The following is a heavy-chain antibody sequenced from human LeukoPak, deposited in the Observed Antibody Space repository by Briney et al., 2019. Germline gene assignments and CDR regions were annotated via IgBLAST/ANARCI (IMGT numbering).Heavy chain of an antibody. J-gene: IGHJ4*02. CDR3: ARHKPSTGEIDY. Sequence: PSETLSLTCAVSGYSISSGYYCGWIRQPPGKGLEWIGNTYHSGSTYYSPSLKSRVTISVDTSKNQFSLQLSSVTAADTAVYYCARHKPSTGEIDYWGQGTLVTVSS. V-gene: IGHV4-38-2*01. CDR2: TYHSGST. D-gene: IGHD1-1*01. CDR1: GYSISSGYY.